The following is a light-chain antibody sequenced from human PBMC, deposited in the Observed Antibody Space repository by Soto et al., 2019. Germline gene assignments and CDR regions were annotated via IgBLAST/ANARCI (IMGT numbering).Light chain of an antibody. V-gene: IGLV1-40*01. CDR1: SSNIGAGYD. CDR3: QYYDSSLSGLV. J-gene: IGLJ2*01. CDR2: GNS. Sequence: QLVLTQPPSVSGAPGQRVTISCTGSSSNIGAGYDVHWYQQLPGTAPKLLIFGNSNRPSGVPDRFSGSKSGTSASLAITGLQAEDEADYYCQYYDSSLSGLVFGGGTKLTVL.